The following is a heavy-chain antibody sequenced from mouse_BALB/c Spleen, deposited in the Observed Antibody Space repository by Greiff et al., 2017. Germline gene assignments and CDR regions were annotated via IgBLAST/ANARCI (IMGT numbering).Heavy chain of an antibody. CDR3: TRDGNYGGFAY. J-gene: IGHJ3*01. D-gene: IGHD2-1*01. CDR1: GFTFSNYW. V-gene: IGHV6-6*02. CDR2: IRLKSNNYAT. Sequence: EVKVEESGGGLVQPGGSMKLSCVASGFTFSNYWMNWVRQSPEKGLEWVAEIRLKSNNYATHYAESVKGRFTISRDDSKSSVYLQMNNLRAEDTGIYYCTRDGNYGGFAYWGQGTLVTVSA.